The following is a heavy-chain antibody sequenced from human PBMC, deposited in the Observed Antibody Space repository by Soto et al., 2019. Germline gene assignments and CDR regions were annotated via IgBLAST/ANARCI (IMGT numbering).Heavy chain of an antibody. CDR3: ARQGIDYLHGLVDV. D-gene: IGHD4-17*01. CDR2: VYYTGDT. Sequence: QVQLQQSGPRLVKPSETLSLTCTVSSGPDRSHNWGWIRQPPGRGLEWIGYVYYTGDTAYKPSLRGRVTISADTSTNDISLTLNSVTAADTAVYYCARQGIDYLHGLVDVWGQGTTVSVSS. CDR1: SGPDRSHN. J-gene: IGHJ6*02. V-gene: IGHV4-59*08.